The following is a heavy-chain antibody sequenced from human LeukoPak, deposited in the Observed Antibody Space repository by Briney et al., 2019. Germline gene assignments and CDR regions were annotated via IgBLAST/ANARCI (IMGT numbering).Heavy chain of an antibody. Sequence: PSETLSLTCAVYGGSFSGYYWSWIRQPPGKGLEWIGEINHSGNINYNPSLKSRVIISLDTSKAQFSLKLSSVTAADTAVYYCARDRYSGSYFFDYWGQGTLVTVSS. CDR2: INHSGNI. CDR3: ARDRYSGSYFFDY. D-gene: IGHD1-26*01. J-gene: IGHJ4*02. CDR1: GGSFSGYY. V-gene: IGHV4-34*01.